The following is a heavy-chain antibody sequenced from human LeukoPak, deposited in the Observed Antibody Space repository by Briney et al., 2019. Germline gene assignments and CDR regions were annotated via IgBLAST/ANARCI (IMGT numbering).Heavy chain of an antibody. J-gene: IGHJ4*02. D-gene: IGHD3-16*01. Sequence: SETLSLTCTVSGGSISSSSYYWGWIRQPPGKGLEWIGSFYYSGSTYYNPSLKSRVTISVDTSKNQFSLKLSSVTAADTAVYYCAREGFSPVGFDYWGQGTLVTVSS. CDR3: AREGFSPVGFDY. CDR2: FYYSGST. CDR1: GGSISSSSYY. V-gene: IGHV4-39*07.